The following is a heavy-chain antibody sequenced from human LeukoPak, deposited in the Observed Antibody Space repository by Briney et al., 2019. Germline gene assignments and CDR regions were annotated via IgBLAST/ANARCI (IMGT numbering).Heavy chain of an antibody. CDR1: GGSFSGYY. Sequence: SETLSLTCAVYGGSFSGYYWSWIRQPPGKGLEWIGEINHSGSTNYNPSLKSRVTISVDTSKNQFSLKLSSVTAADTAVYYCARGLGIAAAGRGDYWGQGTLVTVSP. CDR3: ARGLGIAAAGRGDY. D-gene: IGHD6-13*01. CDR2: INHSGST. J-gene: IGHJ4*02. V-gene: IGHV4-34*01.